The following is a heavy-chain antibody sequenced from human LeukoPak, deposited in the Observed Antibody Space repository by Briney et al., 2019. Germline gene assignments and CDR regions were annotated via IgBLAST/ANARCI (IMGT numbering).Heavy chain of an antibody. D-gene: IGHD2-15*01. Sequence: PGGSLRLSCAASGFTFSGSAMHWVRQASGKGLEWIGRIRSKANSYATAYAASVKGRFTISRDDSKNTAYLQMNSLKSEDTAVYYCTRLGEGAATSFDYWGQGTLVTVSS. CDR1: GFTFSGSA. CDR3: TRLGEGAATSFDY. CDR2: IRSKANSYAT. J-gene: IGHJ4*02. V-gene: IGHV3-73*01.